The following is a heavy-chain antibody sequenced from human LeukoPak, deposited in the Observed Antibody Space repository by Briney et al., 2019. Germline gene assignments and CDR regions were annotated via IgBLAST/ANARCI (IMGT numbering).Heavy chain of an antibody. CDR1: GGTFSSYA. D-gene: IGHD6-6*01. Sequence: SVKVSCKASGGTFSSYAISWVRQAPGQGLEWMGRIIPILGIANYAQKFQGRVTITADKSTSTAYMELSSLRAGDTAVYYCARGPTSSTFGYWGQGTLVTVSS. V-gene: IGHV1-69*04. J-gene: IGHJ4*02. CDR2: IIPILGIA. CDR3: ARGPTSSTFGY.